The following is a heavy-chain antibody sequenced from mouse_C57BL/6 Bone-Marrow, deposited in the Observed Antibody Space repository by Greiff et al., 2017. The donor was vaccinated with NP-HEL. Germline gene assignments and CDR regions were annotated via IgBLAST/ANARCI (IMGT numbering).Heavy chain of an antibody. J-gene: IGHJ2*01. Sequence: QVQLKQSGPELVKPGASVKISCKASGYAFSSSWMNWVKQRPGKGLEWIGRIYPGDGDTNYNGKFKGKATLTADKSSSTAYMQLSSLTSEDSAVYFGAYDYDGYYFDYWGQGTTLTVSA. D-gene: IGHD2-4*01. CDR3: AYDYDGYYFDY. CDR1: GYAFSSSW. V-gene: IGHV1-82*01. CDR2: IYPGDGDT.